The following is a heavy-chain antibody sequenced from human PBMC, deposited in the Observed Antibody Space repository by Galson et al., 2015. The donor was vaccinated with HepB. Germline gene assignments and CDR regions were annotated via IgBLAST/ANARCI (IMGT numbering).Heavy chain of an antibody. J-gene: IGHJ3*02. V-gene: IGHV2-70*01. CDR3: ARFTTVTTLFGAFDI. CDR1: GFSLSTSGMC. CDR2: IDWDDDK. D-gene: IGHD4-17*01. Sequence: PALVKPTQTLTLTCTFSGFSLSTSGMCVSWIRQPPGKALEWLALIDWDDDKYYSTSLKTRLTISKDTSKNQVVLTMTNMDPVDTATYYCARFTTVTTLFGAFDIWGQGTMVTVSS.